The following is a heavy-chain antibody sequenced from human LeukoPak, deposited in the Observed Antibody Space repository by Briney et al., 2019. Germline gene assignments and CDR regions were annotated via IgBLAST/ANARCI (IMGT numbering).Heavy chain of an antibody. J-gene: IGHJ4*02. V-gene: IGHV4-59*01. CDR3: AREYHYYDTRGYYYFDY. Sequence: PSETLSLTCSVSAGSISRYYWSWLRQPPGKGLEWIGYIYYSGSTNYNPSLKSRVTMSLDTSRNQFSLKLSSVTAADTAVYYCAREYHYYDTRGYYYFDYWGQGTLVTVSS. CDR2: IYYSGST. CDR1: AGSISRYY. D-gene: IGHD3-22*01.